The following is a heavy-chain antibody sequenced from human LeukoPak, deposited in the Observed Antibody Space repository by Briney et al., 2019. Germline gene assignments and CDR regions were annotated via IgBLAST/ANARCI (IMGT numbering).Heavy chain of an antibody. CDR1: GGSISGSSYY. V-gene: IGHV4-39*07. CDR2: INHSGST. J-gene: IGHJ4*02. CDR3: ARGRYYYGSGSYYNWGLDY. Sequence: SETLSLTCTVSGGSISGSSYYWSWIRQPPGKGLEWIGEINHSGSTNYNPSLKSRVTISVDTSKNQFSLKLSSVTAADTAVYYCARGRYYYGSGSYYNWGLDYWGQGTLVTVSS. D-gene: IGHD3-10*01.